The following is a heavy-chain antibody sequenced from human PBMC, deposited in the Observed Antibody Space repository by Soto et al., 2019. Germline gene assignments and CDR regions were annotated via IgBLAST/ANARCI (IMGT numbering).Heavy chain of an antibody. V-gene: IGHV3-7*01. D-gene: IGHD3-3*01. Sequence: PGGSLRLSCAASGFTFSIYWMTWVRQAPGKGLEWVANIKQDGSEKYYVDSVKGRFTISRDNAKNSLYLQMNSLRAEDTAVYYCARDSYYDFWSAYYYYHMDVWGKGTTVTVSS. CDR2: IKQDGSEK. CDR3: ARDSYYDFWSAYYYYHMDV. J-gene: IGHJ6*03. CDR1: GFTFSIYW.